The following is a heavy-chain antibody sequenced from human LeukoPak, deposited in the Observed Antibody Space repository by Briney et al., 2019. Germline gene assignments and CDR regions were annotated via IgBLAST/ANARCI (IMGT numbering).Heavy chain of an antibody. V-gene: IGHV1-3*01. D-gene: IGHD2-2*02. CDR1: GYTFTSYA. CDR3: ARDSSCSSTSCYRGGYNWFDP. CDR2: INAGNGNT. Sequence: ASVTVSCTASGYTFTSYAMHWVRQAPGQRLEWMGWINAGNGNTKYSQKFQGRVTITRDTSASTAYMELSSLRSEDTAVYYCARDSSCSSTSCYRGGYNWFDPWGQGTLVTVSS. J-gene: IGHJ5*02.